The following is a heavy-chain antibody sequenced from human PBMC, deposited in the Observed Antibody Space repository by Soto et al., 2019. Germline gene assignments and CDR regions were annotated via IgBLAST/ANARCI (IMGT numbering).Heavy chain of an antibody. V-gene: IGHV1-46*01. Sequence: ASVKVSCKASGYTFTSYYMHWVRQAPGQGLEWMGIINPSGDSTNYAQKFQGRVTMTRDTSTSTVYMELSRLRSEDTAVYYCARQLTGRYNWFDPWGQGTLVTVSS. CDR3: ARQLTGRYNWFDP. CDR2: INPSGDST. D-gene: IGHD1-1*01. CDR1: GYTFTSYY. J-gene: IGHJ5*02.